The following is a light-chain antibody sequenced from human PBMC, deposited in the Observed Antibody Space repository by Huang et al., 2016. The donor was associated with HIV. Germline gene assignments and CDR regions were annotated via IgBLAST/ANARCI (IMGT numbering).Light chain of an antibody. V-gene: IGKV1-39*01. CDR1: QNINTY. J-gene: IGKJ5*01. CDR3: QQGYSALIT. Sequence: DILLTQSPSSLSASVGDRVTIPCRASQNINTYLNWYQQKPGKAPNLLIHSASTLQTGVPSRCSGSGSGTDFTLTVNSLQPEDSATYYCQQGYSALITFGQGTRL. CDR2: SAS.